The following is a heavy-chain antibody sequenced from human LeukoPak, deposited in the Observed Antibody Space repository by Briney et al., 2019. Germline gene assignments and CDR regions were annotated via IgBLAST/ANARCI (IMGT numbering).Heavy chain of an antibody. J-gene: IGHJ6*03. Sequence: GGSLRLSCAASGFTFSSYSMNWVRQAPGKGLEWVSSISSSSSYIYYADSVKGRFTISRDNAKNSLYLQMNSLRAEDTAVYYCARAYSGSSHYYYYYYMDVWGKGTTVTVSS. CDR3: ARAYSGSSHYYYYYYMDV. D-gene: IGHD1-26*01. CDR1: GFTFSSYS. V-gene: IGHV3-21*01. CDR2: ISSSSSYI.